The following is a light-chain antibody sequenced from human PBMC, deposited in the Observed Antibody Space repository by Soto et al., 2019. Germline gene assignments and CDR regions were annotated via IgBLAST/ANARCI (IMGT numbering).Light chain of an antibody. CDR2: GDS. Sequence: EIVMTQSPATLSVSPGERVTLSCRASQSVRANLAWYVQKPGQAPRPLIYGDSTRATGVPARFSGSGSGTEFTLTISSLQSGDLEVYFCQQYNSWPRTFGQGTRLYIK. CDR3: QQYNSWPRT. V-gene: IGKV3-15*01. CDR1: QSVRAN. J-gene: IGKJ5*01.